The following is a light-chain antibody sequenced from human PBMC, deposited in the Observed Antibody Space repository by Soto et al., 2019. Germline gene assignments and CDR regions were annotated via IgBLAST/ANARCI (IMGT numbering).Light chain of an antibody. V-gene: IGKV3-20*01. J-gene: IGKJ1*01. CDR1: QSVSSSS. CDR3: QHFGDSVWT. CDR2: AVS. Sequence: DIVLTQSPGPLSLSPGQRATLSCRSSQSVSSSSVAWYRQRPGQAPRLLIYAVSSRAIDTPDRFSGSGSGTDCTLTISRLEPEDVPVYYCQHFGDSVWTFGQGTKVDIK.